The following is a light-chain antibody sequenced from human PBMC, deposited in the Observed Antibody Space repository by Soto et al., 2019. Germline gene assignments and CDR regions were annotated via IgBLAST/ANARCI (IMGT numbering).Light chain of an antibody. V-gene: IGLV2-14*01. CDR3: SSYTRSSALV. J-gene: IGLJ2*01. Sequence: QSALTQPASVSGSPGQSITISCTGTSSDVGGYNYVSWYQQHPGKAPKLMIYEVSHRPSGVSNRFSGSKSGNTASLTISGLQAEVEADYYCSSYTRSSALVFGGGTKLTVL. CDR2: EVS. CDR1: SSDVGGYNY.